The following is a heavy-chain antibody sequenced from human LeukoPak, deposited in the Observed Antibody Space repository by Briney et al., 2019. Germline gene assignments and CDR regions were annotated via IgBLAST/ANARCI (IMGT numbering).Heavy chain of an antibody. CDR3: ARELRDIEMATIYFDY. CDR1: GYTFTGYY. CDR2: INPNSGGT. Sequence: GASVKVSCKASGYTFTGYYMHWVRQAPGQGLEWMGRINPNSGGTNYAQKFQGRVTMTRDTSISTAYMELSRLRSDDTAVYYCARELRDIEMATIYFDYWDQGTLVTVSS. D-gene: IGHD5-24*01. V-gene: IGHV1-2*06. J-gene: IGHJ4*02.